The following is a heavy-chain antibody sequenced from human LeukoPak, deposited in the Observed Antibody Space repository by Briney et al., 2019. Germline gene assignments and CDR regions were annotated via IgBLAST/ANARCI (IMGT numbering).Heavy chain of an antibody. Sequence: GGSLRLSCAASGFNISSYSMNWVRQAPGRGLEWVSSISSSSSFRYYADSVKGRFTISRDNAKNSLYLQMNSLRDEDTAIYYCRIGHFSDYAWDQGDLVTVSS. CDR3: RIGHFSDYA. V-gene: IGHV3-21*01. J-gene: IGHJ5*02. CDR2: ISSSSSFR. CDR1: GFNISSYS. D-gene: IGHD4-11*01.